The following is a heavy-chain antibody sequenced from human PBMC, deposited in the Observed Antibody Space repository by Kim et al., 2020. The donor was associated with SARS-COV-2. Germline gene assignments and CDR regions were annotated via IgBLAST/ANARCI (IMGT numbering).Heavy chain of an antibody. J-gene: IGHJ5*02. CDR1: GYTFTSYG. Sequence: ASVKVSCKASGYTFTSYGISWVRQAPGQGLEWMGWISAYNGNTNYAQKLQGRVTMTTDTSTSTAYMELRSLRSDDTAVYYCARDNRYYYGSGSSEGWFDPWGQGTLVTVSS. D-gene: IGHD3-10*01. V-gene: IGHV1-18*01. CDR2: ISAYNGNT. CDR3: ARDNRYYYGSGSSEGWFDP.